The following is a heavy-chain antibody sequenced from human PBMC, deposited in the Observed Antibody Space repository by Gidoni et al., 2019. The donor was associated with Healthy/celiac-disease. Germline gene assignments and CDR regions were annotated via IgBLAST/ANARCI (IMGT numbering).Heavy chain of an antibody. CDR3: ARDQWDSSSSASVEGWEAGFDP. CDR1: GYTFTSYY. Sequence: QVQLVQSGAEVKKPGASVKVSCKASGYTFTSYYMPWVRQAPGQGLEWMGIINPSGGSTSYAQKFQGRVTMTRDTSTSTVYMELSSLRSEDTAVYYCARDQWDSSSSASVEGWEAGFDPWGQGTLVTVSS. J-gene: IGHJ5*02. CDR2: INPSGGST. D-gene: IGHD6-6*01. V-gene: IGHV1-46*01.